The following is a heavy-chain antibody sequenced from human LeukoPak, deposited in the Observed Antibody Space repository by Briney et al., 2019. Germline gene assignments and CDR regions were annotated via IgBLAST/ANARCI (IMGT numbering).Heavy chain of an antibody. V-gene: IGHV1-8*01. CDR2: MNPNSGNT. D-gene: IGHD3-10*01. CDR1: GYTFTSYG. Sequence: APVKVSCKASGYTFTSYGINWVRQATGQGLEWMGWMNPNSGNTGYAQKFQGRVTMTRNTSISTAYMELSSLRSEDTAVYYCARGDFYGSGTYYNEWSWFDPWGQGTLVTVSS. J-gene: IGHJ5*02. CDR3: ARGDFYGSGTYYNEWSWFDP.